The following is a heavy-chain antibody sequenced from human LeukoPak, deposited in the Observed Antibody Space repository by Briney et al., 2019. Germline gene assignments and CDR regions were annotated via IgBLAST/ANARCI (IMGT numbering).Heavy chain of an antibody. CDR2: INHSGST. J-gene: IGHJ6*03. CDR3: ARNRSGYYYNYYYYLHC. Sequence: SETLSLTCTVSGASVDRCTYYWGWIRQPPGKGLEWIGEINHSGSTNYNPSLKSRVTISVDTSKNQFSLKLSSVTAADTAVYYCARNRSGYYYNYYYYLHCLVEATTVTVSS. D-gene: IGHD3-22*01. V-gene: IGHV4-39*07. CDR1: GASVDRCTYY.